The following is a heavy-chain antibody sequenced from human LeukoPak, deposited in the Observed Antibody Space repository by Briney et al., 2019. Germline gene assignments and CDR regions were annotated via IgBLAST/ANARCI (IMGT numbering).Heavy chain of an antibody. CDR1: GFTFSSYG. D-gene: IGHD4-23*01. CDR2: IRYDGSNK. V-gene: IGHV3-30*02. J-gene: IGHJ4*02. CDR3: AKELRWSKKGDY. Sequence: GGSLRLSCAASGFTFSSYGIHWVRQAPGKGLEWVAFIRYDGSNKYYADSVKGRFTISRDNSKNTLYLQMNSLRAEDTAVYYCAKELRWSKKGDYWGQGTLVTVSS.